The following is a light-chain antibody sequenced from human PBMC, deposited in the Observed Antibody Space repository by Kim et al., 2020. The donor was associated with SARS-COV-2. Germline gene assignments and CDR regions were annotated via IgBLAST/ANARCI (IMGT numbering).Light chain of an antibody. J-gene: IGLJ2*01. CDR2: QDT. CDR3: QAWDSTTTV. V-gene: IGLV3-1*01. Sequence: SYELTQPPSVSVSPGQTASITCSGDRLGNKYVCWYQQKTGQSPVVVIYQDTQRPSGIPERFSGSNSGNTATLTISGTQAMDEADYYCQAWDSTTTVFGGG. CDR1: RLGNKY.